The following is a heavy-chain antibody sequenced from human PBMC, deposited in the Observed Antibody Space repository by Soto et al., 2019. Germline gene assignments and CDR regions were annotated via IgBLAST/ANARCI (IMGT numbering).Heavy chain of an antibody. CDR1: GFTFSSYA. J-gene: IGHJ4*03. D-gene: IGHD6-25*01. CDR3: ARDYKTCSSNCGYLQHVFDF. CDR2: ISYDGINK. V-gene: IGHV3-30-3*01. Sequence: GDSLRLSCATSGFTFSSYALHWGRQAPGKGLEWVALISYDGINKYYADSVKGRFTISGDNSKNTMYLQMNSLRAEDTAVYYCARDYKTCSSNCGYLQHVFDFRGQGTIDTVSS.